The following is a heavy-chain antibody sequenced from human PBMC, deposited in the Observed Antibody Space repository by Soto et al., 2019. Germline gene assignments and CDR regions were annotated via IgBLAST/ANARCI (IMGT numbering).Heavy chain of an antibody. Sequence: EVQLVESGGCLVKPGGSLRLSCTGSGFTFSTSTMSWVRQAPGEGLEWVSSISSSSSYIYKADSLKGRFTISRDNAKNSVYLQMSSLRAEDTAVYYCARDLGELPAFWGRGTLVTVSS. CDR2: ISSSSSYI. CDR1: GFTFSTST. V-gene: IGHV3-21*01. J-gene: IGHJ4*02. D-gene: IGHD3-10*01. CDR3: ARDLGELPAF.